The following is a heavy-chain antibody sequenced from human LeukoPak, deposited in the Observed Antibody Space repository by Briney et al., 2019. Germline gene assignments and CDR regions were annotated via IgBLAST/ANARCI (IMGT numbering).Heavy chain of an antibody. CDR3: ARAAEGYYYESSGYPPDY. J-gene: IGHJ4*02. Sequence: ASVKVSCKASGYTFTGYYIYWVRQAPGQGLEWMGWINPNSGGTKSGQKFQGRITMTSDTSTSTAYMELSSLSSDDTAVYYCARAAEGYYYESSGYPPDYWGQGTLVTVSS. CDR2: INPNSGGT. D-gene: IGHD3-22*01. V-gene: IGHV1-2*02. CDR1: GYTFTGYY.